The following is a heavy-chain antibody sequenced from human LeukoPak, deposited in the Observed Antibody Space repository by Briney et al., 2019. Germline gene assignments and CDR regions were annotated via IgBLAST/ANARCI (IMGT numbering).Heavy chain of an antibody. CDR2: IYHTGKT. CDR3: VKTRTGGGAFDI. Sequence: SETLSLTCTVSGGSIISSPYYWVLIRQSPGKGLEWIGTIYHTGKTYYNPSLNSRVTMSLDTSKNQFSLKLIAMTAADTAIYYCVKTRTGGGAFDIWGQGTKITVSS. J-gene: IGHJ3*02. CDR1: GGSIISSPYY. D-gene: IGHD7-27*01. V-gene: IGHV4-39*01.